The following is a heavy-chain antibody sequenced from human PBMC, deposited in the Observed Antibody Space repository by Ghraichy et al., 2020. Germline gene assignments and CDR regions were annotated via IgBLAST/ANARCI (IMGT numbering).Heavy chain of an antibody. J-gene: IGHJ6*02. D-gene: IGHD6-13*01. CDR1: GGSISSSCYY. CDR2: IYYSGST. V-gene: IGHV4-39*01. CDR3: ASGPFKAADGPYYYGMDV. Sequence: SETLSLTCTVSGGSISSSCYYWGWIRQPPGKGLEWIGSIYYSGSTYYNPSLKSRVTISVDTSKNQFSLKLSSVTAADTAVYYCASGPFKAADGPYYYGMDVWGQGTTVTVSS.